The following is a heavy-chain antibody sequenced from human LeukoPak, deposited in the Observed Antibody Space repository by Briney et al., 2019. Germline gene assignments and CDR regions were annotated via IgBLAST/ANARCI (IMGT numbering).Heavy chain of an antibody. V-gene: IGHV3-23*01. CDR3: AKVLLGPYDAFDI. CDR2: ICGSGGST. J-gene: IGHJ3*02. CDR1: GGSISSSSYY. Sequence: ETLSLTCTVSGGSISSSSYYWGWIRQPPGKGLEWVSAICGSGGSTYYADSVKGRFTISRDNSKNTLYLQMNSLRAEDTAVYYCAKVLLGPYDAFDIWGQGTMVTVSS. D-gene: IGHD3-10*01.